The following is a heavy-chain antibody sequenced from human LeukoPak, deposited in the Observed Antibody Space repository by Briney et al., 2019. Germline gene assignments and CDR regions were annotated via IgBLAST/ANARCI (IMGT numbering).Heavy chain of an antibody. CDR3: ARVRGDY. Sequence: SETLSLTCAVYGGSFSGYYWSWIRQPPGKGLEWIGEINHSGSTNYNPSLKSRVTISVDTSKNQFSLKLSSVTAADTAVYYCARVRGDYWGQGTLITVSS. CDR2: INHSGST. CDR1: GGSFSGYY. D-gene: IGHD3-10*01. J-gene: IGHJ4*02. V-gene: IGHV4-34*01.